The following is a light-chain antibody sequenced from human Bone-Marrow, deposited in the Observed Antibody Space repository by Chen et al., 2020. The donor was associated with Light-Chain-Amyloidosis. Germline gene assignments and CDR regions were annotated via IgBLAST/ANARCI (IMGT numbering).Light chain of an antibody. CDR1: DLPTKY. CDR2: RDT. CDR3: QSADSSGTYEVI. J-gene: IGLJ2*01. Sequence: SSELTQPPSVSLSSGQTARIPCSGDDLPTKYAYWYQQKPGQAPVLVIHRDTERPSGISERFSGSSSGTTATLTISGVQAEDEADYHCQSADSSGTYEVIFGGGTKLTVL. V-gene: IGLV3-25*03.